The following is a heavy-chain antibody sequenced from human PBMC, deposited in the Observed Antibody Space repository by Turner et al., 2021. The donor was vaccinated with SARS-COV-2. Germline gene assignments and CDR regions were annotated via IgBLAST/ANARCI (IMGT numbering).Heavy chain of an antibody. CDR3: PRARTSGTNYPGDFDY. CDR1: GGSISSGGYY. V-gene: IGHV4-31*03. Sequence: QVQLQESGPGLVKPSQTLSLTCTVPGGSISSGGYYWSWIRQHPGKGLEWIGYIYYSGSTYYNPSLKSRVTISVDTSKNQFSLKLSSVTAADTAVYYCPRARTSGTNYPGDFDYWGQGTLVTVSS. D-gene: IGHD1-1*01. J-gene: IGHJ4*02. CDR2: IYYSGST.